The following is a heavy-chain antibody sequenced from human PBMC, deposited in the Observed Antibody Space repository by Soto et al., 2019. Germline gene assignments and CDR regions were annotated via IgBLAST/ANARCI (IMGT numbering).Heavy chain of an antibody. V-gene: IGHV3-21*01. CDR2: ISSSSSYI. D-gene: IGHD3-22*01. CDR3: ASHPRDGSAYWYYFDY. J-gene: IGHJ4*02. CDR1: GFNFSSYS. Sequence: PGGSLRLSCAASGFNFSSYSMNWVRQAPGKGLEWVSSISSSSSYIYYADSVKGRFTISRDNAKNSLYLQMNSPRAEDTAVYYCASHPRDGSAYWYYFDYWGQGTLVTVSS.